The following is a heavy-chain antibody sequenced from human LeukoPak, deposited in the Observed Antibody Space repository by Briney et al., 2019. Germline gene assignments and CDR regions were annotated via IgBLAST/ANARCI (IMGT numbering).Heavy chain of an antibody. CDR3: TRDYGGFDY. J-gene: IGHJ4*02. V-gene: IGHV3-49*04. Sequence: PGGSLRLSCAASGFTFSDHYMDWVRQAPGKGLEWVGFIRSKVYGGTTEYAASVKGRFIISRDDSKSIAYLQMNSLKTEDTAVYYCTRDYGGFDYWGQGTLVTVSS. D-gene: IGHD4-23*01. CDR1: GFTFSDHY. CDR2: IRSKVYGGTT.